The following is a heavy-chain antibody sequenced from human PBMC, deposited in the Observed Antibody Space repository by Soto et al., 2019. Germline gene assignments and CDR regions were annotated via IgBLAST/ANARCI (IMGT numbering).Heavy chain of an antibody. CDR1: GGSISSRGYY. V-gene: IGHV4-39*01. CDR3: ATSNGFDP. Sequence: PSETLSLTCTVSGGSISSRGYYWGWIRQPPGKGLEWIGTIYYSGSTYYNPSLKSRVTISVDTSKNQFSLKLSSVTAADTAVYYCATSNGFDPWGQGTLVTVSS. CDR2: IYYSGST. J-gene: IGHJ5*02.